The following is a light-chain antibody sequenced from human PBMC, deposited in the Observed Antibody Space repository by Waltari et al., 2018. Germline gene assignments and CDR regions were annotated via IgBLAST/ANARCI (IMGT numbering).Light chain of an antibody. CDR3: CSYAGRYTVL. CDR1: YSNIGAYDY. Sequence: QSALTQPRSVSGSPGQSVTISCTGTYSNIGAYDYVSWYQQHPGEAPKGMVHDVNIRPPGGPARFPGSQTGQTASLAIPGLPAEDEVDYYCCSYAGRYTVLFGGGTKLTVL. CDR2: DVN. V-gene: IGLV2-11*01. J-gene: IGLJ2*01.